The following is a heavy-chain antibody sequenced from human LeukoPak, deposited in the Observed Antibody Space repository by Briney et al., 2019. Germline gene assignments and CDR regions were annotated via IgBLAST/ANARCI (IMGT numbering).Heavy chain of an antibody. J-gene: IGHJ5*02. CDR2: IFYSGST. Sequence: PAETLSLTCTVSGDSINSYYWSWLRQPPGKGLEGIGYIFYSGSTTYNCAVESRVTMTVHTSKNQCSLKLNSVTAPDSAVYCGVRYDNSVYIFDHWGQGNLGTVSS. V-gene: IGHV4-59*01. CDR3: VRYDNSVYIFDH. D-gene: IGHD3-22*01. CDR1: GDSINSYY.